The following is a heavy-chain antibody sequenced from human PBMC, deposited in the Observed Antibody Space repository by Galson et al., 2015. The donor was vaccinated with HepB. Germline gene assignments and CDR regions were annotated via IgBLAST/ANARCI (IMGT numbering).Heavy chain of an antibody. D-gene: IGHD6-13*01. V-gene: IGHV3-48*04. Sequence: SLRLSCAASGFTFSSYSMNWVRQAPGKGLEWVSFISSSSTTIYYADSVKGRFTISRDDAKNSLYLQMNSLRAEDTAVYYCARDLTGYSSTWRRYWFFDLWDRGTLVTVSS. CDR2: ISSSSTTI. J-gene: IGHJ2*01. CDR1: GFTFSSYS. CDR3: ARDLTGYSSTWRRYWFFDL.